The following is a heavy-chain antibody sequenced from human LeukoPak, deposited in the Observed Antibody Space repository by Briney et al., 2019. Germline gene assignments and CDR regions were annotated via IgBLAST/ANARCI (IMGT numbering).Heavy chain of an antibody. V-gene: IGHV3-74*01. Sequence: GGSLRLSCAASGFTFRSYWMHWVRQAPGKGLVWGSRINSEGGSTSYADSVKGRFTISRDNAKNTLYLQMNSLRAEDTAVYYCARANGYYPYYYYGMDVWGQGTTVTVSS. D-gene: IGHD3-22*01. CDR2: INSEGGST. J-gene: IGHJ6*02. CDR1: GFTFRSYW. CDR3: ARANGYYPYYYYGMDV.